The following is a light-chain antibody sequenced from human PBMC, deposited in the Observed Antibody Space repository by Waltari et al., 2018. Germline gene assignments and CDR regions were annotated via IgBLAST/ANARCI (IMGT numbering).Light chain of an antibody. J-gene: IGLJ7*01. CDR2: DVV. Sequence: QSALTQPRSVSGSPGQSVTISCSGTSSDVGNYNFVSWYQQHPGNAPKLLIYDVVKRPSGVPDRCSGSKSGNTASLTISGLQTEDEADYYCCSYAGSYTFVFGGGTQLIVL. V-gene: IGLV2-11*01. CDR1: SSDVGNYNF. CDR3: CSYAGSYTFV.